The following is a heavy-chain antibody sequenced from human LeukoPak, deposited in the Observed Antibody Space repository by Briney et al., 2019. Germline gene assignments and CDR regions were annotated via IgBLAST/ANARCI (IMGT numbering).Heavy chain of an antibody. V-gene: IGHV3-13*01. D-gene: IGHD3-10*01. Sequence: GGSLRPSCAGSGFTVSKYAMFWVRQPTGKHLEWVAAIGTAGDTYYSDSVKGRFTIYRENANNSLYLQMNSLGAADTAVYYCARQDFGGPLDYWGQGTLVTVSS. CDR1: GFTVSKYA. CDR2: IGTAGDT. J-gene: IGHJ4*02. CDR3: ARQDFGGPLDY.